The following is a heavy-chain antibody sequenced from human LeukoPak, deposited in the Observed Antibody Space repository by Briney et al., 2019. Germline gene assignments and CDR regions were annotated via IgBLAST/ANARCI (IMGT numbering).Heavy chain of an antibody. D-gene: IGHD2-8*02. CDR2: ISDIGSI. CDR3: AGHHPRNTVDF. Sequence: PSETLSSTGTVLGGSFSSTCWTWFGKRPGKGLEWIAYISDIGSINYNPSLRSRVTISLDTSKNQFSLKLSSVTAADTAVYYCAGHHPRNTVDFWGQGTLVTVAS. V-gene: IGHV4-59*08. CDR1: GGSFSSTC. J-gene: IGHJ4*02.